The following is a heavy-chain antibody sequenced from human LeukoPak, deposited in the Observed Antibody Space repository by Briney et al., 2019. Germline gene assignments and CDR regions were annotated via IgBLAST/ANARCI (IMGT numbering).Heavy chain of an antibody. Sequence: GGSLRLSCAASGFTFSDYYMSWIRQAPGKGLEWVSYISSSGSTIYYADSVKGRFTISRDNAKNSLYLQMNSLRAEDTAVYYCARDSGSSWYNWFDPWGQGTLVTVSS. CDR2: ISSSGSTI. CDR1: GFTFSDYY. CDR3: ARDSGSSWYNWFDP. D-gene: IGHD6-13*01. V-gene: IGHV3-11*04. J-gene: IGHJ5*02.